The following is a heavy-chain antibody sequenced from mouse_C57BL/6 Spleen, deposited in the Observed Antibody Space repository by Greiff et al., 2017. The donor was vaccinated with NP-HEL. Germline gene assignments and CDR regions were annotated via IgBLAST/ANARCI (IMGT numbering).Heavy chain of an antibody. CDR1: GYTFTSYW. J-gene: IGHJ3*01. D-gene: IGHD1-1*01. CDR2: IDPSDSYT. CDR3: ARTLFGTTVGGWFAY. V-gene: IGHV1-69*01. Sequence: QVQLQQPGAELVMPGASVKLSCKASGYTFTSYWMHWVKQRPGQGLEWIGEIDPSDSYTNYNQKFKGKSTLTVDKSSSTAYMQLSSLTSEDSAVYYCARTLFGTTVGGWFAYWGQGTLVTVSA.